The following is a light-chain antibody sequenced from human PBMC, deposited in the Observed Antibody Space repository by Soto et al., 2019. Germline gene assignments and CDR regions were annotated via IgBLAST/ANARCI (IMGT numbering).Light chain of an antibody. V-gene: IGKV3-15*01. CDR2: GAS. J-gene: IGKJ5*01. CDR1: QSVSSH. CDR3: QQYGSSPLT. Sequence: EIVLTQSPATLSLSPWERATLSCRASQSVSSHLAWYQQKPGQAPRLLIYGASSRATGIPDRFSGSGSGTEFTLSISSLQPEDFAVYYCQQYGSSPLTFGQGTRLEI.